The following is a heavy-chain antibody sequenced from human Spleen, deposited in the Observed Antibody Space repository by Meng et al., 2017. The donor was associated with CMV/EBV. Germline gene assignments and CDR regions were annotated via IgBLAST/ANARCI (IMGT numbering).Heavy chain of an antibody. J-gene: IGHJ6*02. CDR2: INHSGNT. Sequence: SETLSLTCAVYGGSSSGYYWSWIRQPPGKGLKWIGEINHSGNTNYNPSLKSRVTISLGTSKNQFTLNLSSVTAADTAVYYCARGLVRYCTGTSCYHYHYFGMDVWGQGTPVTVSS. D-gene: IGHD2-2*01. CDR3: ARGLVRYCTGTSCYHYHYFGMDV. CDR1: GGSSSGYY. V-gene: IGHV4-34*01.